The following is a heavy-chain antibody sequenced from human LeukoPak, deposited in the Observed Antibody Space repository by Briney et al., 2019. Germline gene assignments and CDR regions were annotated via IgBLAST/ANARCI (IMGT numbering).Heavy chain of an antibody. V-gene: IGHV3-21*01. Sequence: GGSLRLSCAASGFTFSSYGMSWVRQAPGKGLEWVSSISSSSSYIYYADSVKGRFTISRDNAKNSLYLQMNSLRAEDTAVYYCAREDSSGYYQGDYWGQGTLVTVSS. J-gene: IGHJ4*02. CDR3: AREDSSGYYQGDY. D-gene: IGHD3-22*01. CDR2: ISSSSSYI. CDR1: GFTFSSYG.